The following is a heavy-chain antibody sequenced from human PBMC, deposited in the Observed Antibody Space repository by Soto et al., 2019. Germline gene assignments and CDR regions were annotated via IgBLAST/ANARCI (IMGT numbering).Heavy chain of an antibody. V-gene: IGHV3-30-3*01. CDR2: ISYDGSNK. CDR1: GFTFSSYA. CDR3: ARASYGDYHYGMDV. Sequence: VQLLESGGALVQPGGSLRLSCAASGFTFSSYAMHWVRQAPGKGLEWVAVISYDGSNKYYADSVKGRFTISRDNSKNTLYLQMNSLRAEDTAVYYCARASYGDYHYGMDVWGQGTTVTVSS. D-gene: IGHD4-17*01. J-gene: IGHJ6*02.